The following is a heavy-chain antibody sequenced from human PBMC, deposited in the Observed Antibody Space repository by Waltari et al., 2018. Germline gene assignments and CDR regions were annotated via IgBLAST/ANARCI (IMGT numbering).Heavy chain of an antibody. J-gene: IGHJ4*02. CDR1: GGSLNFFS. D-gene: IGHD2-21*01. Sequence: QVLLQQWGAGLLKPSETLSLTCAVYGGSLNFFSFSRVRQPPGEGLEWIGEITHSGSTNYNPSLKSRVSISVDTPNNQFSLKLTSVTAADTAAYYCARRGYCGIDCYSNYFDFWGQGTLVTVSS. V-gene: IGHV4-34*01. CDR2: ITHSGST. CDR3: ARRGYCGIDCYSNYFDF.